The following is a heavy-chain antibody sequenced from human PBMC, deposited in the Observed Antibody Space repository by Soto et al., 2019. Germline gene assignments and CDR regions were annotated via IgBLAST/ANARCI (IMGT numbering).Heavy chain of an antibody. Sequence: TSETLSLTCTVSGGSISSGDYYWSWIRQPPGKGLEWIGYIYYSGSTYYNPSLKSRVTISVDTSKNQFSLKLSSVTAADTAVYYCTKGIAARANFDYWGQGTLVTVSS. CDR1: GGSISSGDYY. D-gene: IGHD6-6*01. CDR2: IYYSGST. V-gene: IGHV4-30-4*01. J-gene: IGHJ4*02. CDR3: TKGIAARANFDY.